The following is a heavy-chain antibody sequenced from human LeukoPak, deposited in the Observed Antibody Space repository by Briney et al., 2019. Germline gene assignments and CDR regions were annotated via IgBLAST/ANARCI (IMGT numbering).Heavy chain of an antibody. V-gene: IGHV3-74*01. CDR1: EFTFSTYC. Sequence: GGSLRLSCAASEFTFSTYCMHWVRQAPGKGLVWVSRINSDGTNTDYADSVKGRFTISRDNAKNTLYMQMNSLRVDDTAVYYCATPRGIWGVSLDHWGQGTLVTVSS. J-gene: IGHJ4*02. CDR3: ATPRGIWGVSLDH. D-gene: IGHD3-10*01. CDR2: INSDGTNT.